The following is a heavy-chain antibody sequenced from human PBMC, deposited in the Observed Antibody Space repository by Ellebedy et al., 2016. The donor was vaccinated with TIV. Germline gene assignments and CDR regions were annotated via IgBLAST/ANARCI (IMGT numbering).Heavy chain of an antibody. Sequence: PGGSLRLSCAASGFPFSSYAMSWVRQAPEKGLEWVSTLSGSGGDTYYADSVKGRFTISRDNSKNTLYLQMSSLRAEDTAVYYCARPNSYYYDSNSYYSRGYFDYWGQGILVTVSS. V-gene: IGHV3-23*01. CDR3: ARPNSYYYDSNSYYSRGYFDY. J-gene: IGHJ4*02. CDR2: LSGSGGDT. D-gene: IGHD3-22*01. CDR1: GFPFSSYA.